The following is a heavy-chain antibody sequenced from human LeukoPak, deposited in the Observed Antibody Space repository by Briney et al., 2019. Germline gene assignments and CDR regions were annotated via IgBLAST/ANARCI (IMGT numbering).Heavy chain of an antibody. J-gene: IGHJ3*02. CDR3: VRGAKLRGDAFDI. Sequence: GGSLRLSCAASGFTFSDHYFDWVRQAPGKGLEWVGRLRSKAESYTTEYAAPVKGRFTISRDDSKNSLYLQMNSLKTEDSAVYHCVRGAKLRGDAFDIWGRGTAVTVSS. V-gene: IGHV3-72*01. CDR2: LRSKAESYTT. CDR1: GFTFSDHY. D-gene: IGHD4-17*01.